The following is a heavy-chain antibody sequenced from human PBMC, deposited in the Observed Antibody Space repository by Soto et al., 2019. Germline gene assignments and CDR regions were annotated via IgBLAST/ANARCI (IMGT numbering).Heavy chain of an antibody. CDR3: SRRAPEGFDP. CDR1: DVSIYSSPYC. CDR2: ISYSGST. J-gene: IGHJ5*02. Sequence: SHTCPVADVSIYSSPYCWSRIRQSPGRGLEWIASISYSGSTFYNPSLKSRVTIFVHTSKNEFSLKLSSVTAADTALYYCSRRAPEGFDPWGQGTLVLVSS. V-gene: IGHV4-39*01.